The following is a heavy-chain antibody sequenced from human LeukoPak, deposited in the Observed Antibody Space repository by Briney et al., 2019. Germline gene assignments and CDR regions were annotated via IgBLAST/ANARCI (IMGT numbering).Heavy chain of an antibody. V-gene: IGHV4-39*02. Sequence: PSETLSLTCTVSGGSISSSSYYWGWIRQPPGKGLEWIGSIYYGGSTYYNPSLKSRVTISVDTSKNQFSLKLSSVTAADTAVYYCAREEAVAGKGIDYWGQGTLVTVSS. CDR1: GGSISSSSYY. D-gene: IGHD6-19*01. J-gene: IGHJ4*02. CDR2: IYYGGST. CDR3: AREEAVAGKGIDY.